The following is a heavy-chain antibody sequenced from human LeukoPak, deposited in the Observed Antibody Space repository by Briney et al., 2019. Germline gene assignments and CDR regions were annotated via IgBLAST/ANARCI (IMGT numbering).Heavy chain of an antibody. CDR3: ARVRVIVVPTDAFDI. Sequence: GRSLRLSCAASGFTFSSYAMHWVRQAPGKGLEWVAVISYDGSNKYYADSVKSRFTISRDNSKNTLYLQMNSLRAEDTAVYYCARVRVIVVPTDAFDIWGQGTMVTVSS. D-gene: IGHD3-22*01. J-gene: IGHJ3*02. V-gene: IGHV3-30-3*01. CDR1: GFTFSSYA. CDR2: ISYDGSNK.